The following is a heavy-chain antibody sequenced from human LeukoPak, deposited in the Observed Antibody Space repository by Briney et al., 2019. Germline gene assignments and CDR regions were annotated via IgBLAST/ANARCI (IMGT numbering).Heavy chain of an antibody. CDR3: ARDWSDCSGGSCYFNWFDP. Sequence: SETLSLTCTVSGGSISSYYWSWIRQPPGKGLEWIGYIYYSGSTNYNPSLKSRVTISVDTSKNQFSLKLGSVTVADTAVYYCARDWSDCSGGSCYFNWFDPWGQGTLVTVSS. J-gene: IGHJ5*02. CDR1: GGSISSYY. CDR2: IYYSGST. V-gene: IGHV4-59*01. D-gene: IGHD2-15*01.